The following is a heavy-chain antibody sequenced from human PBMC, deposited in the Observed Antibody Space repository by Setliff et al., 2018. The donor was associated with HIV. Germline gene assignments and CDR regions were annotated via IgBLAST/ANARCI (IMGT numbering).Heavy chain of an antibody. V-gene: IGHV5-51*01. J-gene: IGHJ6*02. CDR1: GYSFTSYW. Sequence: GASLTISCKGSGYSFTSYWIGWVRQMPGKGLEWMGIIHPRDSETRYSPSFQGQVTISADKSISTAYLQWSSLKASDTAMYYCASLQADAVDVWGQGTTVTVSS. CDR2: IHPRDSET. CDR3: ASLQADAVDV.